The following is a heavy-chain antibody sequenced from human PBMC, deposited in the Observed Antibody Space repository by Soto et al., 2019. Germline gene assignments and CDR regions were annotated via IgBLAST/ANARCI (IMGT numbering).Heavy chain of an antibody. CDR1: GYTFTGYY. J-gene: IGHJ4*02. V-gene: IGHV1-2*02. D-gene: IGHD2-21*02. Sequence: QVQLVQSGAEVKKPGASVKVSCKASGYTFTGYYMHWVRQAPGQGLEWMGWINPNSGGTNYAQKFQGRVTMTRDTSISTAYRELSRLRSDDTAVYYCARDLAYCGGDCRFDYWGQGTLVTVSS. CDR3: ARDLAYCGGDCRFDY. CDR2: INPNSGGT.